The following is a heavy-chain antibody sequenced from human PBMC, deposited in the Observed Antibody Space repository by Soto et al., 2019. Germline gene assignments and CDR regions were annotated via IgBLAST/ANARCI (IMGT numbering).Heavy chain of an antibody. D-gene: IGHD2-8*01. CDR3: ARGGHCANGVCSALDY. CDR1: GGSISTYY. J-gene: IGHJ4*02. V-gene: IGHV4-59*08. CDR2: IYYGGSA. Sequence: QVQLRESGPGLVKPSETLSLTCTVSGGSISTYYWSWIRQPPGKGLEWIGYIYYGGSADYNPSLKSRVTISVDTSKKQFSRKLSSVTAADTAVYYCARGGHCANGVCSALDYWGQGTLVTVAS.